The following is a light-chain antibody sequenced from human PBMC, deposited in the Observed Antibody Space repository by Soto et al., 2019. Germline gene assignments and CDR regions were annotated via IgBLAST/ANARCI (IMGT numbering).Light chain of an antibody. J-gene: IGKJ4*01. CDR2: AAS. Sequence: DIPVTQSPSSLSASVGDRVTITCRASQSISSYLNWYQQKPGKAPKLLIYAASSLQSGVPSRFSGSGSGTDFTLTISSLQPEDFATYYCQQSYSTPPLFGGGTKVEIK. CDR3: QQSYSTPPL. V-gene: IGKV1-39*01. CDR1: QSISSY.